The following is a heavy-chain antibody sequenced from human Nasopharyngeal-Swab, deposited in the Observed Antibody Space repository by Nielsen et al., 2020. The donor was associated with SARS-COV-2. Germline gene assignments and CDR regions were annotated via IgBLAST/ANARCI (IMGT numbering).Heavy chain of an antibody. D-gene: IGHD3-10*01. V-gene: IGHV3-53*01. Sequence: WIRQPPGKGLEWVSVIYSGGSTYYADSVKGRFTISRHNSKNTLYLQMNSLRAEDMAVYYCARDYYGSGKGWFDPWGQGTLVTVSS. CDR2: IYSGGST. J-gene: IGHJ5*02. CDR3: ARDYYGSGKGWFDP.